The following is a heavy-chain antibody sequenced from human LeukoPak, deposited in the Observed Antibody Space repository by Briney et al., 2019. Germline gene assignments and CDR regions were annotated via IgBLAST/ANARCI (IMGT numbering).Heavy chain of an antibody. D-gene: IGHD3-3*01. V-gene: IGHV4-59*08. J-gene: IGHJ4*02. Sequence: PSETLSLTCTVSGGSISSYYWSWIRQPPGKGLEWIGYIYYSGSGSTNYNPSLKSRVTISVDTSKNQFPLKLSSVTAADTAVYYCARTGITIDYWGQGTLVTVSS. CDR1: GGSISSYY. CDR2: IYYSGSGST. CDR3: ARTGITIDY.